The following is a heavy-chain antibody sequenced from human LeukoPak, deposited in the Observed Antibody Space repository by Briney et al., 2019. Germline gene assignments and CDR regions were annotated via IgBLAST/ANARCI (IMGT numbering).Heavy chain of an antibody. Sequence: SETLPLTCTVSGCSISSSIYYWAWIRQPPGKGLEWIGSIYYSGNTYYSPSLKSRVTISVDTSKNQFSLKLRSVIAADTAVYYCARQPSLSYCSAGSCWFDLWGQGTLVTVSS. CDR1: GCSISSSIYY. CDR3: ARQPSLSYCSAGSCWFDL. J-gene: IGHJ5*02. CDR2: IYYSGNT. V-gene: IGHV4-39*01. D-gene: IGHD2-15*01.